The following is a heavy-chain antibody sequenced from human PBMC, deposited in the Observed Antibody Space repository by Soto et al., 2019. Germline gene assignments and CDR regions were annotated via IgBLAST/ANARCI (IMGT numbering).Heavy chain of an antibody. CDR3: ARIRISSGSYLNVRSDYGMDV. CDR2: IDWDDDK. Sequence: SGPTLVNPTQTLTLTCTFSGFSLSTSGMCVSWIRQPPGKALEWLALIDWDDDKYYSTSLKTRLTISKDTSKNQVVLTMTNMDPVDTATYYCARIRISSGSYLNVRSDYGMDVWGQGNTVTVSS. V-gene: IGHV2-70*01. D-gene: IGHD1-26*01. J-gene: IGHJ6*02. CDR1: GFSLSTSGMC.